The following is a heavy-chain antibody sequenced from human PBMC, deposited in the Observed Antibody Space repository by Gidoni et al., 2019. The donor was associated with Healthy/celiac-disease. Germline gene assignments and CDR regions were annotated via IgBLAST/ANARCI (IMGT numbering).Heavy chain of an antibody. CDR1: GGSISSSSYY. V-gene: IGHV4-39*01. CDR3: ASPTIAAAGQPTDY. Sequence: QLQLQESGPGLVKPSETLSLTCTVSGGSISSSSYYWGWIRQPPGKGLEWIGSIYYSGSTYYNPSLKSRVTISVDTSKNQFSLKLSSVTAADTAVYYCASPTIAAAGQPTDYWGQGTLVTVSS. D-gene: IGHD6-13*01. CDR2: IYYSGST. J-gene: IGHJ4*02.